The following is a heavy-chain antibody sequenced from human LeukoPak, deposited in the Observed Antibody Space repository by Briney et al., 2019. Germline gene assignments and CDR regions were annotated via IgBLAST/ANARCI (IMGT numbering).Heavy chain of an antibody. J-gene: IGHJ5*02. CDR1: GGSISSSSCY. D-gene: IGHD2-15*01. CDR3: AREDIVVVVAATQSNWFDP. V-gene: IGHV4-39*02. CDR2: IYYSGST. Sequence: PSETLSLTCTVSGGSISSSSCYWGWLRQPPGKGLECIGSIYYSGSTYYNPSLKSRVTISVDTSKNQFSLKLSSVTAADTAVYYCAREDIVVVVAATQSNWFDPWGQGTLVTVSS.